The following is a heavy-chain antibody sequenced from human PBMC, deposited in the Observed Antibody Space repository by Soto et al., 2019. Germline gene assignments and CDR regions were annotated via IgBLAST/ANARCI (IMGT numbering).Heavy chain of an antibody. Sequence: SVKVSCKACGGTFSSYAISRVRQAPGQGLEWMGGIIPIFGTANYAQKFQGRVTITADKSTSTAYMELSSLRSEDTAVYYCAKAKESGSYYAWDFDYWGQGTLVTVSS. V-gene: IGHV1-69*06. D-gene: IGHD1-26*01. CDR3: AKAKESGSYYAWDFDY. CDR2: IIPIFGTA. CDR1: GGTFSSYA. J-gene: IGHJ4*02.